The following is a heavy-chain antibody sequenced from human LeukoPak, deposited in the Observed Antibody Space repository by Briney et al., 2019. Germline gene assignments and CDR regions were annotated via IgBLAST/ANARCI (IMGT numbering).Heavy chain of an antibody. CDR1: GFTFSNYW. Sequence: GGSLRLSCAASGFTFSNYWMHWVRQVPGRGLVWVSRINDDGSATFYADSVEGRFTISRDNAKNTLFLQINSLRAEDTAVYYCAREILAPGKTHDYWGQGTLVTVSS. CDR3: AREILAPGKTHDY. CDR2: INDDGSAT. J-gene: IGHJ4*02. V-gene: IGHV3-74*01.